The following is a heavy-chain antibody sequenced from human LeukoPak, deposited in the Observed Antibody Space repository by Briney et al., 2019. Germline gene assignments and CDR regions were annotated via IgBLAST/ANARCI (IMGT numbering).Heavy chain of an antibody. Sequence: GGSLRLSCAASGFNFNQHSMSWIRQAPGKGLEWISYISRNGGAIHYAKSVEGRFTVSRDNAKKSLFLQMNTLRNDDTAVYFCARASSLIGGFDSWGRGTLVAVSS. CDR2: ISRNGGAI. V-gene: IGHV3-11*01. CDR1: GFNFNQHS. D-gene: IGHD3-3*01. CDR3: ARASSLIGGFDS. J-gene: IGHJ4*02.